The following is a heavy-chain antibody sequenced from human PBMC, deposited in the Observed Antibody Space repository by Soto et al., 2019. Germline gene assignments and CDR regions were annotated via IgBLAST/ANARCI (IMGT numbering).Heavy chain of an antibody. CDR2: ISYDGSNK. CDR3: AQVGDTSGGDY. J-gene: IGHJ4*02. Sequence: GSLRLSCXASGFTFSSYGMHWVRQAPGKGLEWVAVISYDGSNKYYADSVKGRFTISRDNSKNTLYLQMNSLRAEDTAVYYCAQVGDTSGGDYWGQGTLVTVSS. D-gene: IGHD3-16*01. CDR1: GFTFSSYG. V-gene: IGHV3-30*18.